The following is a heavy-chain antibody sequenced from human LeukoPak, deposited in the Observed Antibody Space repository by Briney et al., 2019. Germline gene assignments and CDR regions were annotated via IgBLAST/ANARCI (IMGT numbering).Heavy chain of an antibody. Sequence: PSETLSLTCTVSGGFISSYYWSWIRQPPGKGLEWIGYIYYSGSTNYNPSLKSRVTISVDTSKNQFSLKLSSVTAADTAVYYCARQQTILGVVIPAYYFDYWGQGTLVTVSS. J-gene: IGHJ4*02. CDR1: GGFISSYY. CDR3: ARQQTILGVVIPAYYFDY. CDR2: IYYSGST. D-gene: IGHD3-3*01. V-gene: IGHV4-59*08.